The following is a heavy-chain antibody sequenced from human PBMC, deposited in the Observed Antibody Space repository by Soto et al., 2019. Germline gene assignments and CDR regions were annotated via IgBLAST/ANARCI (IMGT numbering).Heavy chain of an antibody. CDR2: ISYDGRKK. CDR3: AKSNRGAYDTPEF. Sequence: QVQLVESGGGVVQPGRSLRLSCAASGFSLNDYGMHWVRQPPGKGLEWVADISYDGRKKYYTDSVRGRFTISRDISKGTLYMQMNSLRPEDTAVYYCAKSNRGAYDTPEFWGQGTPVTVSP. V-gene: IGHV3-30*18. J-gene: IGHJ4*02. D-gene: IGHD3-22*01. CDR1: GFSLNDYG.